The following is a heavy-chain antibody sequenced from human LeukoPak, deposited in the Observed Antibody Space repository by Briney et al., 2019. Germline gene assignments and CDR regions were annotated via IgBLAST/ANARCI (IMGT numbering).Heavy chain of an antibody. CDR3: AKDQFYGDMGVY. J-gene: IGHJ4*02. CDR2: ISGSGGST. Sequence: GGSLRLSCAASGFTLSNYWMHWVRQAPGKGLEWVSAISGSGGSTYYADSVKGRFTISRDNSKNTLYLQMNSLRAEDTAVYYCAKDQFYGDMGVYWGQGTLVTVSS. V-gene: IGHV3-23*01. CDR1: GFTLSNYW. D-gene: IGHD4-17*01.